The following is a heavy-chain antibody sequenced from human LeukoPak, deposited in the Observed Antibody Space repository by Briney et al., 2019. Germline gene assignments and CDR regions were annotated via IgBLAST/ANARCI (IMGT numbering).Heavy chain of an antibody. CDR3: ARDQGWVTTSRFDY. CDR2: IKQDGSEK. V-gene: IGHV3-7*01. CDR1: GFTFSSYW. D-gene: IGHD4-17*01. J-gene: IGHJ4*02. Sequence: GGSLRLACAASGFTFSSYWMSWVRQAPGKGLEWVANIKQDGSEKYYVDSVKGRFTISRDNAKNSLYLQMNSLRAEDTAVYYCARDQGWVTTSRFDYWGQGTLVTVSS.